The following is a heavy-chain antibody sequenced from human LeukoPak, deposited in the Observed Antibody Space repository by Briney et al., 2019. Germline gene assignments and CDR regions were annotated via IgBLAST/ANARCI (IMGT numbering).Heavy chain of an antibody. CDR1: GFTFSSFE. Sequence: PGRSLRLSCSASGFTFSSFEMDWVRQAPGKGLEWISYMSSRDNTRYYAESVRGRFTMSKDNAKNTLSLQMNSLRAEDTAFYYCARGFGRFGHRFGYLGQGALVTVSS. J-gene: IGHJ4*02. V-gene: IGHV3-48*03. CDR3: ARGFGRFGHRFGY. D-gene: IGHD3-10*01. CDR2: MSSRDNTR.